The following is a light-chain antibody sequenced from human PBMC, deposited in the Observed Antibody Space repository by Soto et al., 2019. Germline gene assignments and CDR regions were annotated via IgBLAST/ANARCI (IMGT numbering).Light chain of an antibody. CDR3: QQYGSSPPWT. Sequence: EIVMTQSPATLSVSPGERATLSCRASQSVSSKLAWFQQKPGQAPRLLIYGASSRATGIPDRFSGSGSGTDFTLTISRLEPEDVGVYYCQQYGSSPPWTFGPGTKVDIK. V-gene: IGKV3-20*01. J-gene: IGKJ1*01. CDR2: GAS. CDR1: QSVSSK.